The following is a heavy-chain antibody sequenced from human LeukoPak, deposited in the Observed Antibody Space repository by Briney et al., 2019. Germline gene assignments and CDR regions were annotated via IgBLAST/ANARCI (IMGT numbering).Heavy chain of an antibody. J-gene: IGHJ3*02. CDR3: ARVKYYDSSGYYVDDAFDI. CDR2: IWYDGSNK. CDR1: GFTFSSYG. D-gene: IGHD3-22*01. V-gene: IGHV3-33*01. Sequence: PGGSLRLSCAASGFTFSSYGMHWVRQAPGKGLEWVAVIWYDGSNKYYADSVKGRFTISRDNSKNTLYLQMNSLRAEDTAVYYCARVKYYDSSGYYVDDAFDIWGQGTMVTVSS.